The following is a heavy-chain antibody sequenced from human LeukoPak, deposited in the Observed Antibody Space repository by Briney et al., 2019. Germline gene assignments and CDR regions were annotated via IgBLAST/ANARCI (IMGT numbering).Heavy chain of an antibody. D-gene: IGHD2-21*01. V-gene: IGHV1-24*01. CDR3: ATSRLQRVANDAFDI. Sequence: ASVKVSCKVSGYTLTELSMHWVRQAPGKGLEWMRGFDPEDGETNYAQKFQGRVTMTEDTSTDTAYMELSSLRSEDTAVYCCATSRLQRVANDAFDIWGQGTMVTVSS. J-gene: IGHJ3*02. CDR1: GYTLTELS. CDR2: FDPEDGET.